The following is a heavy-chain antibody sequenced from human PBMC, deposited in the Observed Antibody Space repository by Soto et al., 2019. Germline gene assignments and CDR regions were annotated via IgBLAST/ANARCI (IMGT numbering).Heavy chain of an antibody. J-gene: IGHJ5*01. CDR3: ARGRYCLTGRCFPNWFDS. Sequence: PSETLSLTCSFSCDSISNLDYFWAWIRQPPGQALEYIGYTYKSATTYYNPSFESRVAISVDTSKSQFSLNVTSVTAADTAVYFCARGRYCLTGRCFPNWFDSWGQGALVTVSS. D-gene: IGHD7-27*01. CDR2: TYKSATT. CDR1: CDSISNLDYF. V-gene: IGHV4-30-4*01.